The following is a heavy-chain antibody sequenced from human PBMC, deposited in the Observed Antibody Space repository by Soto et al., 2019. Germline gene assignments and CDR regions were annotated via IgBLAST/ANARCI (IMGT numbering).Heavy chain of an antibody. CDR3: ARFLDSPFYGMDV. CDR1: VYSFTSYW. CDR2: IYPGDSDT. V-gene: IGHV5-51*01. Sequence: PGESLKSSCKGSVYSFTSYWIGWVRQMPGKGLEWMGIIYPGDSDTRYSPSFQGQVTISADKSISTAYLQWSSLKASDTAMYYCARFLDSPFYGMDVWGQGTTVTVSS. J-gene: IGHJ6*02. D-gene: IGHD2-2*03.